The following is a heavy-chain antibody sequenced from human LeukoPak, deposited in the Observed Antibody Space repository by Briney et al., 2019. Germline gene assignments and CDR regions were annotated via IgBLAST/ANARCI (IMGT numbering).Heavy chain of an antibody. CDR3: ARETDCRSNGCAAYHLAL. Sequence: GGSLRLSCAASGFTFSDYYMSWIRQAPGKGLEWVSYISSSGSTIYYADSVKGRFTISRDNAKNSLYLQMDRLRAEDTAVYYCARETDCRSNGCAAYHLALWGKGTLVTVSP. V-gene: IGHV3-11*01. CDR1: GFTFSDYY. J-gene: IGHJ1*01. CDR2: ISSSGSTI. D-gene: IGHD2-2*01.